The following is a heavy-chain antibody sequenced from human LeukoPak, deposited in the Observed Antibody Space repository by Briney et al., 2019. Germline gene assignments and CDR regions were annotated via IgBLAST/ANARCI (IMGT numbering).Heavy chain of an antibody. Sequence: QPGGSLRLSCAVFGFTVSSNYMNWVRQAPGKGLEWVSVIYSGGSTYYADSVKARVIISRDNSKNTLYLQMHSLRAEDTAVYYCAREWTGFDYWGQGTLVTVSS. V-gene: IGHV3-66*01. CDR1: GFTVSSNY. D-gene: IGHD3/OR15-3a*01. CDR3: AREWTGFDY. CDR2: IYSGGST. J-gene: IGHJ4*02.